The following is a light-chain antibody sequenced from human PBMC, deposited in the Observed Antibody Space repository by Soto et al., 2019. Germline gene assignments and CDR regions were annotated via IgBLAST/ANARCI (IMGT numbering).Light chain of an antibody. CDR2: DAS. Sequence: EIVLTQSPGTLSLSPGERATLSCRASQSVSSSYLAWYQQKPGQAPRLLIYDASSRATGIPDRFSGSGSGTDFTLTISRLEPEDFAVYFCQQYGRSPYTFGQGTKLESK. CDR1: QSVSSSY. V-gene: IGKV3-20*01. CDR3: QQYGRSPYT. J-gene: IGKJ2*01.